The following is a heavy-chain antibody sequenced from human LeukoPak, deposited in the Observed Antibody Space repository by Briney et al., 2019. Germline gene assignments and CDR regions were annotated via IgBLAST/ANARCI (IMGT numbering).Heavy chain of an antibody. D-gene: IGHD1-26*01. Sequence: SETPSLTCAVYGGPFSGYYWSWIRQPPGKGLEWIGEINHSGSTNYNPSLKSRVTISVDTSKNQFSLKLSSVTAADTAVYYCASPSGSNSHYFDYWGQGTLVTVSS. CDR3: ASPSGSNSHYFDY. J-gene: IGHJ4*02. CDR2: INHSGST. V-gene: IGHV4-34*01. CDR1: GGPFSGYY.